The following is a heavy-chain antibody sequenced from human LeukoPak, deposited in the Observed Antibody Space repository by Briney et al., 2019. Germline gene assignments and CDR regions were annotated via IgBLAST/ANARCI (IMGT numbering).Heavy chain of an antibody. J-gene: IGHJ4*02. D-gene: IGHD2-2*01. Sequence: ASLKVSCKASRYTFTDYHMHWVRQAPGQGLEWMGRINPNSGDTNYAQKFQGRVTMTRDTSISTAYMELSRLRSDDTAVYYCARDYCSSTSCLFDYWGQGTLVTVSS. V-gene: IGHV1-2*06. CDR1: RYTFTDYH. CDR2: INPNSGDT. CDR3: ARDYCSSTSCLFDY.